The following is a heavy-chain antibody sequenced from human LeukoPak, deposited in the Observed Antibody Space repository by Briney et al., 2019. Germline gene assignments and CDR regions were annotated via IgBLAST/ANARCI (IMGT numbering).Heavy chain of an antibody. CDR1: DDSITIYY. CDR3: ARYARGGFWFDS. V-gene: IGHV4-59*01. D-gene: IGHD3-16*01. CDR2: IYYSGST. J-gene: IGHJ5*01. Sequence: SSETLPLTCTVSDDSITIYYWSWIRQPPGKGLEWIGYIYYSGSTNYNSSLKSQVTISVDTSKNQFSLKLSSVTAADTAVYYCARYARGGFWFDSWGQGTLVTVSS.